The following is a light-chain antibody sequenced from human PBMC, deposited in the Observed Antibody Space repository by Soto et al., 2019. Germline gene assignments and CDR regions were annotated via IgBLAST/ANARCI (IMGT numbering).Light chain of an antibody. Sequence: EIVLTQSTCTLSFSPWERATLSCMASQSVSSSYLAWYQQKPGQAPRLLIYGASSRATGIPDRFSGSGSGTDFTLTISRLEPEDFAVYYCQQYGSSPMTFGQGTMVDIK. CDR1: QSVSSSY. CDR2: GAS. CDR3: QQYGSSPMT. J-gene: IGKJ1*01. V-gene: IGKV3-20*01.